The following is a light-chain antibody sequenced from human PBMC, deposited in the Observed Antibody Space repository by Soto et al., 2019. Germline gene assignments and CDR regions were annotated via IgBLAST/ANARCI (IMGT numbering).Light chain of an antibody. V-gene: IGKV3-11*01. J-gene: IGKJ1*01. CDR3: QQRSNWPWT. CDR1: QSVGSS. CDR2: DAS. Sequence: LTKSPAALSLSPGERATLSCRASQSVGSSLAWYQQNPGQAPRLFIYDASNRATGIPARFSGSGSGTDFTLTISSLEPEDFAVYYCQQRSNWPWTFGQG.